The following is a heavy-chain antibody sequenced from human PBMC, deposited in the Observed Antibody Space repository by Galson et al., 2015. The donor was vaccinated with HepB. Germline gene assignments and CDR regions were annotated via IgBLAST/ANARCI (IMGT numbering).Heavy chain of an antibody. Sequence: LRLSCAASGFTFSDHSMNWVRQAPGKGLEWVSSISRTSININYADSVKGRYTISRDNAKNSLYLQMNSLRAEDTAVYYCTRDVGNTKTYQYHGMDVWGQGTAITVSS. D-gene: IGHD2-2*01. CDR1: GFTFSDHS. J-gene: IGHJ6*02. CDR3: TRDVGNTKTYQYHGMDV. V-gene: IGHV3-21*01. CDR2: ISRTSINI.